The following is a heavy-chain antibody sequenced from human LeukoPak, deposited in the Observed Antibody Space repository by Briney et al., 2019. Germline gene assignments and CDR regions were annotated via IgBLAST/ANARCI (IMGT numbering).Heavy chain of an antibody. CDR2: ISYDGSNK. J-gene: IGHJ6*03. CDR1: GFTFSSYA. Sequence: GGSLRLSCAASGFTFSSYAMHWVRQAPGKGLEWVAVISYDGSNKYYADSVKGRFTISRDNSKNTLYLQMNSLRAEDTAVYYCARDNHYYMDVWGKGTTVIVSS. V-gene: IGHV3-30*04. CDR3: ARDNHYYMDV. D-gene: IGHD1-14*01.